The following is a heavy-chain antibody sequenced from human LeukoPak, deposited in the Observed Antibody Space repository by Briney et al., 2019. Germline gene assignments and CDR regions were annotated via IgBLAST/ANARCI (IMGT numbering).Heavy chain of an antibody. J-gene: IGHJ4*02. CDR2: ITGSADRT. V-gene: IGHV3-23*01. D-gene: IGHD3-10*01. CDR3: ARPQVVVLNPFDY. Sequence: GGSLRLSCAASGFTFSTYAMSWVRQAPGKGLEWVSAITGSADRTHYADSVKGRFTISRDNSKNIVYLQMNSLRAKDTAVFFCARPQVVVLNPFDYWGQGTLVTVSS. CDR1: GFTFSTYA.